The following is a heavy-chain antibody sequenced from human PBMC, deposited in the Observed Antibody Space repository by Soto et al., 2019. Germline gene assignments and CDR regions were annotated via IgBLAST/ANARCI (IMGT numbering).Heavy chain of an antibody. V-gene: IGHV3-9*01. CDR3: AKDGRSLRYFDSGYFEL. D-gene: IGHD3-9*01. CDR2: ISWNSATI. CDR1: GFTVDDYA. J-gene: IGHJ2*01. Sequence: GGSLRLCSEASGFTVDDYAMHWVRQAPGKGLEWVSGISWNSATIGYADSVKGRFTIPRDSAKKSLYLQMNNLRTEDTALYYCAKDGRSLRYFDSGYFELWGRGTLVTVSS.